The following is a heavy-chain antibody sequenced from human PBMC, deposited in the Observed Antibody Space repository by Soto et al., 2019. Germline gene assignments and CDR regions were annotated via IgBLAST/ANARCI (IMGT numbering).Heavy chain of an antibody. CDR2: IVVGSGNT. D-gene: IGHD6-13*01. V-gene: IGHV1-58*02. CDR1: GFTFTSSA. J-gene: IGHJ4*01. Sequence: ASVKVSCNASGFTFTSSAMQLVRQARGQRLEWIGWIVVGSGNTNYAQKFQERVTITRDMSTSTAYMELSSLRSEDTAVYYCAAVAAAGRENDYWGQGTLVTVSS. CDR3: AAVAAAGRENDY.